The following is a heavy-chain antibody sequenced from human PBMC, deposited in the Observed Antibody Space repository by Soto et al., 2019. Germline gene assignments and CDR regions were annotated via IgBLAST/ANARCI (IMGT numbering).Heavy chain of an antibody. CDR1: GFTFSSYA. D-gene: IGHD6-13*01. CDR2: ISYDGSNK. V-gene: IGHV3-30-3*01. CDR3: ARDIALQHYYYYGMDV. J-gene: IGHJ6*02. Sequence: GGSLRLSCAASGFTFSSYAMHWVRQAPGKGLEWVAVISYDGSNKYYADSVKGRFTISRDNSKNTLYLQMNSLRAEDTAVYYCARDIALQHYYYYGMDVWGQGTTVTVSS.